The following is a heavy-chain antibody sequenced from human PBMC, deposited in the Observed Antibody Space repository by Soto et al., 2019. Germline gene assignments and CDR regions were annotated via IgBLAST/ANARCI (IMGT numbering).Heavy chain of an antibody. J-gene: IGHJ6*02. D-gene: IGHD6-6*01. V-gene: IGHV4-59*01. CDR2: IYYSGST. CDR3: ARHKRPNYYYCGMDV. CDR1: GGSISSYY. Sequence: QVQLQESGPGLVKPSETLSLTCTVSGGSISSYYWSWIRQPPGKGLEWIGYIYYSGSTNYNPSLKSRVTISVDTAKNQFSLKLSSVTAADTAVYYCARHKRPNYYYCGMDVWGQGTTVTVSS.